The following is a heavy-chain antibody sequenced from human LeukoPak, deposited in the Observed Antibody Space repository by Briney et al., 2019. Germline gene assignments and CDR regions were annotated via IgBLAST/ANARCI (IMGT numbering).Heavy chain of an antibody. Sequence: SETLSLTCTVSGGSISSYYWSWIRQPPGKGLEWIGYIYYSGSTNYNPSLKSRVTISVDTSKNQFSLKLSSVTAADTAVYYCARGQIQLWLQEYNWFDPWGQGTLVTVSS. CDR1: GGSISSYY. V-gene: IGHV4-59*12. CDR3: ARGQIQLWLQEYNWFDP. D-gene: IGHD5-18*01. CDR2: IYYSGST. J-gene: IGHJ5*02.